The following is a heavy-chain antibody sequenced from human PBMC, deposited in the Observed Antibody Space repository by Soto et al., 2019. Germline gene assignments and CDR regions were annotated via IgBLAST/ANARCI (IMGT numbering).Heavy chain of an antibody. CDR3: AMPLTGSRVDDAFDI. D-gene: IGHD7-27*01. CDR1: GYTFTSYG. J-gene: IGHJ3*02. Sequence: ASVKVSCKASGYTFTSYGISWVRQAPGQGLEWMGWISAYNGNTNYAQKLQGRVTMTTDTSTSTAYMELRSLRSDDTAMYYCAMPLTGSRVDDAFDIWGQGTMVTVSS. CDR2: ISAYNGNT. V-gene: IGHV1-18*01.